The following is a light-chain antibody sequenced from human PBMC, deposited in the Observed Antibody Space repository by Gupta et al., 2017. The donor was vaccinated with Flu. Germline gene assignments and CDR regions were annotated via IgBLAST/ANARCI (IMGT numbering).Light chain of an antibody. CDR2: DDT. CDR1: NIGRKT. Sequence: SYVLTQPPSVSVAPGQTARITCGGNNIGRKTVHWYQQKPGQAPVLVVYDDTDRPSGIPERFSGSNSGNTATLTISRVEAGDEADYYCQVWDSVINHHYVFGSGTKVTVL. V-gene: IGLV3-21*02. CDR3: QVWDSVINHHYV. J-gene: IGLJ1*01.